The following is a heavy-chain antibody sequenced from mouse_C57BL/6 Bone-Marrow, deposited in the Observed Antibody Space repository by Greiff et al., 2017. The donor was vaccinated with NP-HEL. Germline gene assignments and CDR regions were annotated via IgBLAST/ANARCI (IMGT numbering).Heavy chain of an antibody. CDR1: GFTFNTYA. Sequence: EVHLVESGGGLVQPKGSLKLSCAASGFTFNTYAMHWVRQAPGKGLEWVARIRSKSSNYATYYADSVKDRFTISRDDSQSMLYLQMNNLKTEDTAMYYCVRREYYYGQFYYAMDYWGQGTSVTVSS. D-gene: IGHD1-1*01. V-gene: IGHV10-3*01. CDR2: IRSKSSNYAT. CDR3: VRREYYYGQFYYAMDY. J-gene: IGHJ4*01.